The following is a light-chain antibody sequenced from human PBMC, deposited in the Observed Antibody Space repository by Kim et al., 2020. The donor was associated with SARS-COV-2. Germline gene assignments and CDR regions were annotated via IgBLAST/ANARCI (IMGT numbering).Light chain of an antibody. CDR1: ENIGTW. CDR2: LAS. V-gene: IGKV1-5*03. J-gene: IGKJ2*01. Sequence: SASVGDRVTITVRASENIGTWLAWYQQKPGRAPSLLIYLASTLESGVPSRFSGTGSGTEFSLSITSLQPDDFATYYCQHYSRFPYTFGQGTKLEI. CDR3: QHYSRFPYT.